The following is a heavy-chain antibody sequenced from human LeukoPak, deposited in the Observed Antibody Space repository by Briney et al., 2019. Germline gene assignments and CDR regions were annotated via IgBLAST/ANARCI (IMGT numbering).Heavy chain of an antibody. V-gene: IGHV3-33*06. CDR3: AKQSYYYYDSSGYYGYYFDY. Sequence: GRSLRLSCAASGFTFSSYGMHWVRQAPGKGLEWVAVIWYDGSNKYYADSMKGQFTISRDNSKNTLYLQMNSLRAEDTAVYYCAKQSYYYYDSSGYYGYYFDYWGQGTLVTVSS. CDR2: IWYDGSNK. J-gene: IGHJ4*02. D-gene: IGHD3-22*01. CDR1: GFTFSSYG.